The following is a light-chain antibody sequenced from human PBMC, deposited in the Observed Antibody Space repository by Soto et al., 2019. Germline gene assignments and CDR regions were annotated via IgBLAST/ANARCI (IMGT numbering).Light chain of an antibody. J-gene: IGKJ2*01. Sequence: EIVMTQSPATLSVSPGERATLSCRATQSISSNLAWYQQKPGQAPRLLIYGGSTRANGIPARFSGSGSGTQFTLTISSLQSEDFEVFYCQQYNSWPYTFGQGTKLDIK. V-gene: IGKV3-15*01. CDR3: QQYNSWPYT. CDR1: QSISSN. CDR2: GGS.